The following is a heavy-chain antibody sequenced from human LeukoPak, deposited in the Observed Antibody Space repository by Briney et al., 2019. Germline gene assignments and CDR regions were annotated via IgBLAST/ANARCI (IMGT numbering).Heavy chain of an antibody. CDR3: ARDLTMPQRPLYGMDV. CDR1: GYTFTSYG. CDR2: ISAYNGNT. D-gene: IGHD2/OR15-2a*01. Sequence: ASVKVSCKASGYTFTSYGISWVRQAPGQGLEWMGWISAYNGNTNYAQKLQGRVTMTTDTSTSTAYMELRSLRSDDTAVYYCARDLTMPQRPLYGMDVWGQGTTVTVSS. J-gene: IGHJ6*02. V-gene: IGHV1-18*01.